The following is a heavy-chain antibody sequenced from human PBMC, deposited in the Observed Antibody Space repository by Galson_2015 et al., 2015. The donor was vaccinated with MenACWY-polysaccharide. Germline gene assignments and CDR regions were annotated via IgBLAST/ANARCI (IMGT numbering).Heavy chain of an antibody. CDR2: MNPNSGTT. Sequence: SVKVSCKASGYTFTSYDINWVRQTTGQGLEWMGWMNPNSGTTGYAQKFQGRVTMTRNTSISIAYMELNSLRSEATAVYYCARGGKYYYDSSGYLNWFDPWFQGTLVTVSS. V-gene: IGHV1-8*01. CDR3: ARGGKYYYDSSGYLNWFDP. J-gene: IGHJ5*02. D-gene: IGHD3-22*01. CDR1: GYTFTSYD.